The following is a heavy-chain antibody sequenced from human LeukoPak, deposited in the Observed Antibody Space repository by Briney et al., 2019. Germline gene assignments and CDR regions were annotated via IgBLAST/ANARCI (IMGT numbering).Heavy chain of an antibody. CDR3: VRARPAAGAVDD. CDR1: GGSISSSNW. CDR2: IYHSGST. Sequence: SETLSLTCGVSGGSISSSNWWSWVRQPPGQGLEWIGEIYHSGSTNYNPSLKSRVTISVDKAKNQFSLKLNSVTVADTAVYYRVRARPAAGAVDDWGQGTLVTVAS. V-gene: IGHV4-4*02. D-gene: IGHD2-2*01. J-gene: IGHJ4*02.